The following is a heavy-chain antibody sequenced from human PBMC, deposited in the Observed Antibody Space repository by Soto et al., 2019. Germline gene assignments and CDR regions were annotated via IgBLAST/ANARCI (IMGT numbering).Heavy chain of an antibody. Sequence: QVQLVQSGAEVKKPGASVKVSCKASGYTFTSYAMHWVRQAPGQRLEWMGWINAGNGNTKYSQKFQGRVTITRDTSASTAYMELSRLRSEDTAVYYCAAGYGSGSYSPNFDYWGQGTLVTVSS. J-gene: IGHJ4*02. D-gene: IGHD3-10*01. CDR3: AAGYGSGSYSPNFDY. CDR2: INAGNGNT. CDR1: GYTFTSYA. V-gene: IGHV1-3*01.